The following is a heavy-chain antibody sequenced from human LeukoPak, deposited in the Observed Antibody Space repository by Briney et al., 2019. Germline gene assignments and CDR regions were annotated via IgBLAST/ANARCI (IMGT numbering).Heavy chain of an antibody. Sequence: PSETLSLTCTVYVYSLSSGFYWGWIRQPPGKGLEWVATVFHRGDVYYNSSLVRRVTISMDTSKNQLSLRLNSVTAADTALYYCARFGTRDNCCHPGIDTWGQGAPVTVSS. V-gene: IGHV4-38-2*02. CDR1: VYSLSSGFY. J-gene: IGHJ5*02. D-gene: IGHD1-1*01. CDR2: VFHRGDV. CDR3: ARFGTRDNCCHPGIDT.